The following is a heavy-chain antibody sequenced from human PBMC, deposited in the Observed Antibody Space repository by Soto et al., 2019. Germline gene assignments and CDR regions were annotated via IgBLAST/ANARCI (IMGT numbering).Heavy chain of an antibody. D-gene: IGHD2-15*01. V-gene: IGHV3-23*01. Sequence: WGSLVVSCAASGFTFSIYAMSWVRQAPGRGLEWVSAISGSGGSTYYADSVKGRFTISRDNSKNTLYLQMNSLRAEDTAVYYCAKDHGGKNYDYWGQGTLVTVSS. CDR3: AKDHGGKNYDY. CDR2: ISGSGGST. CDR1: GFTFSIYA. J-gene: IGHJ4*02.